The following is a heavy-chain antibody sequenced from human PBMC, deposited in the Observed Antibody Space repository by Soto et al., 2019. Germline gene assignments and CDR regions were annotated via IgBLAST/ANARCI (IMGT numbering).Heavy chain of an antibody. V-gene: IGHV3-9*01. CDR2: ISWNSGSI. CDR3: AKDILEDIVVVPADPRFDVAGWVRTGGWDY. CDR1: GFTFDDYA. Sequence: GGSLRLSCAASGFTFDDYAMHWVRQAPGKGLEWVSGISWNSGSIGYADSVKGRFTISRDNAKNSLYLQMNSLRAEDTALYYCAKDILEDIVVVPADPRFDVAGWVRTGGWDYWGQGTLVTVSS. J-gene: IGHJ4*02. D-gene: IGHD2-2*01.